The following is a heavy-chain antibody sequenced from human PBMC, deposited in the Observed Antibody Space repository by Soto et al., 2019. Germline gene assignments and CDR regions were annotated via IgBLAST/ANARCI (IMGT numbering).Heavy chain of an antibody. V-gene: IGHV3-30-3*01. D-gene: IGHD4-17*01. CDR2: ISYDGSNK. CDR1: GFTFSSYA. Sequence: GGSLRLSCAASGFTFSSYAMHWVRQAPGKGLEWVAVISYDGSNKYYADSVKGRFTISRDNSKNTLYLQMNSLRAEDTAVYYCARADYGGDYFDYWGQGTLVTV. J-gene: IGHJ4*02. CDR3: ARADYGGDYFDY.